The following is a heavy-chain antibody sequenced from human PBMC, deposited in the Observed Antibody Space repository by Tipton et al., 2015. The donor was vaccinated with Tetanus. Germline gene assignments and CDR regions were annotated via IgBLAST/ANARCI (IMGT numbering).Heavy chain of an antibody. Sequence: TLSLTCAVYGGSFSGYYWSWIRQPPGKGLEWIGEINHSGSTNYNPSLESRVTISVDTSKNQFSLKLSSVTAADTAVYYCARVSVAFDYWGQGTLVTVSS. CDR3: ARVSVAFDY. J-gene: IGHJ4*02. CDR2: INHSGST. CDR1: GGSFSGYY. D-gene: IGHD6-19*01. V-gene: IGHV4-34*01.